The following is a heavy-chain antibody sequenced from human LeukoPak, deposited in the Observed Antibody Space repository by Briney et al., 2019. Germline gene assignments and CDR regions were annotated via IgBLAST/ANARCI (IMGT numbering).Heavy chain of an antibody. D-gene: IGHD2-15*01. CDR1: GFTFSSYS. CDR3: ARLGYRYYYGMDV. J-gene: IGHJ6*02. CDR2: ISSSSSYI. Sequence: TGGSLRLSCAASGFTFSSYSMNWVRQAPGKGLEWVSSISSSSSYIYYADSVKGRFTISRDNAKNSLYLQMNSLRAEDTAVYYCARLGYRYYYGMDVWGQGTTVTVSS. V-gene: IGHV3-21*01.